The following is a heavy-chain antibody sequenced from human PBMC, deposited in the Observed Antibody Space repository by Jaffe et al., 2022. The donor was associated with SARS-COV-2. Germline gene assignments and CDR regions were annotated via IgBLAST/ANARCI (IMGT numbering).Heavy chain of an antibody. D-gene: IGHD3-3*01. CDR2: ISYDGSNK. CDR3: AKDLLEWLVVNWRGLDY. CDR1: GFTFSSYG. J-gene: IGHJ4*02. V-gene: IGHV3-30*18. Sequence: QVQLVESGGGVVQPGRSLRLSCAASGFTFSSYGMHWVRQAPGKGLEWVAVISYDGSNKYYADSVKGRFTISRDNSKNTLYLQMNSLRAEDTAVYYCAKDLLEWLVVNWRGLDYWGQGTLVTVSS.